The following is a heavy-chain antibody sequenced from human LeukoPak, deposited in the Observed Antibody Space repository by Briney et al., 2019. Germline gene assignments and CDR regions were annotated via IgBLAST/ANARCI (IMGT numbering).Heavy chain of an antibody. J-gene: IGHJ3*02. V-gene: IGHV3-23*01. CDR3: ANTPVAARWLRGAFDI. CDR1: GFTFSSYA. Sequence: HPGGSLRLSCAASGFTFSSYAMSWVRQAPGKGLEWVSAISGSGGSTYYADSVKGRFTISRDNSKNTLYLQMNSLRAEDTAVYYCANTPVAARWLRGAFDIWGQGTMVTVSS. CDR2: ISGSGGST. D-gene: IGHD6-19*01.